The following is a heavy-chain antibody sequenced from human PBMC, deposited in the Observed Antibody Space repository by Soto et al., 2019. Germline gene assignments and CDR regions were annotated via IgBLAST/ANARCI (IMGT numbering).Heavy chain of an antibody. J-gene: IGHJ4*02. CDR1: GFTFSSYG. CDR3: ARGAGIAVAGTVDY. Sequence: QVQLVESGGGVVQPGRSLRLSCAASGFTFSSYGMHWVRQAPGKGLEWVAVIWYDGSNKYYADSVKGRFTISRDNSKNTLYLQMNSLRAEDTAVYYCARGAGIAVAGTVDYWGQRTLVTVSS. D-gene: IGHD6-19*01. CDR2: IWYDGSNK. V-gene: IGHV3-33*01.